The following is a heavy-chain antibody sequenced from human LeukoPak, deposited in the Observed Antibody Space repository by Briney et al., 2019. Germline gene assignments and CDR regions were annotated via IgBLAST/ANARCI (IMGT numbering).Heavy chain of an antibody. J-gene: IGHJ4*02. D-gene: IGHD2-8*02. CDR3: AKDGSWSCTD. CDR1: GFTFSSSA. V-gene: IGHV3-30*02. Sequence: GGSLRLSCGASGFTFSSSAMHWVRQGPGKGLEWVAYIAHHGNNKYYADSVKGRFTISRDNSKGSLYLQMNSLRADDTDVYCCAKDGSWSCTDWGQGTLVRVSS. CDR2: IAHHGNNK.